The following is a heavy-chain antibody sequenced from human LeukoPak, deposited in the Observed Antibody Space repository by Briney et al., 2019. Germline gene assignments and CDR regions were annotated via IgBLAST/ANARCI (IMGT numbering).Heavy chain of an antibody. CDR3: ARESRESDY. CDR2: IIPILGIA. CDR1: GGTFSSYA. V-gene: IGHV1-69*04. Sequence: ASMKVSCKASGGTFSSYAISWVRQAPGQGLEWMGRIIPILGIANYAQKFQGRVTITADKPTSTAYMELSSLRSEDTAVYYCARESRESDYWGQGTLVTVSS. J-gene: IGHJ4*02.